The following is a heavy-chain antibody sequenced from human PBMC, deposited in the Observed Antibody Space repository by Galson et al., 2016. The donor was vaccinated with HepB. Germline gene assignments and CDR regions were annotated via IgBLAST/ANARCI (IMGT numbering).Heavy chain of an antibody. CDR2: IKQDGSDQ. CDR1: GFTFSSYW. Sequence: SLRLSCAGSGFTFSSYWMSWVRQAPGKGLEWVANIKQDGSDQYYADSVKGRFTISRDNAKNSLYLKMNSLRGEDTAVYYCARIMHDYVWGSYRQQGFDAWGEGTLVTVSS. D-gene: IGHD3-16*02. CDR3: ARIMHDYVWGSYRQQGFDA. J-gene: IGHJ5*02. V-gene: IGHV3-7*01.